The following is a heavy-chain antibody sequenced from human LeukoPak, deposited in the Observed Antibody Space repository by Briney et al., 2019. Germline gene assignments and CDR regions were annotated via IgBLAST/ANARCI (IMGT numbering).Heavy chain of an antibody. V-gene: IGHV3-21*01. D-gene: IGHD3-16*01. CDR2: ISSSSSYI. J-gene: IGHJ4*02. CDR3: ARDGGLTQTLDY. Sequence: WGSLRLSCAASGFTFSSYSMNWVRQAPGKGLEWVSSISSSSSYIYYADPVKGRFTISRDNAKNSLYLQMNSLRDEDTAVYYCARDGGLTQTLDYWGQGTLVTVSS. CDR1: GFTFSSYS.